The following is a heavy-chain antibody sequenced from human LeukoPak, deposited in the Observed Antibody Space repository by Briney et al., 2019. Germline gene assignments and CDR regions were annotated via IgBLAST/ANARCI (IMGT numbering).Heavy chain of an antibody. D-gene: IGHD5-18*01. Sequence: GGSLRLSCEASGFTFSSYAMSWVRQAPGKGLEWVSAISGSGGSTYYADSVKGRFTISRDNSKNTLYLQMNSLRAEDTAVYYCAMAPGYSYGYEWFDPWGQGTLVTVSS. CDR3: AMAPGYSYGYEWFDP. CDR2: ISGSGGST. V-gene: IGHV3-23*01. J-gene: IGHJ5*02. CDR1: GFTFSSYA.